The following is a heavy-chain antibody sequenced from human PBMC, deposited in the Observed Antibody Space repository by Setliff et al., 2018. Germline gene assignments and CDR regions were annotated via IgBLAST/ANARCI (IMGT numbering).Heavy chain of an antibody. J-gene: IGHJ4*02. CDR2: IDWDDAK. Sequence: SGPTLVNPTQTLTLTCAFSGFSLTASGMCVTWIRQPPGKTLEWLARIDWDDAKYYRTSLKTRLTISKDTSKNQVVLTMTNMDPVDTATYYCARVNMVRGVPPHLDYWGQGTLVTVSS. CDR1: GFSLTASGMC. CDR3: ARVNMVRGVPPHLDY. D-gene: IGHD3-10*01. V-gene: IGHV2-70*11.